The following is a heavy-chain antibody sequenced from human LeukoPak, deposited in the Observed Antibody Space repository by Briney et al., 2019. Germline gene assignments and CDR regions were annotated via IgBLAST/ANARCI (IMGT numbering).Heavy chain of an antibody. Sequence: GGSLRLSCAASRFPFDDFSITWVRQVPGGGLQWVSTITRSGQNTSYGDSVKGRPNIPRDDYQGMLYMQMNSLRAEDTAMYYCVKDDYRSIPGRVLDALVVWGQGTVVTVSS. CDR1: RFPFDDFS. CDR3: VKDDYRSIPGRVLDALVV. J-gene: IGHJ3*01. CDR2: ITRSGQNT. D-gene: IGHD4-11*01. V-gene: IGHV3-23*01.